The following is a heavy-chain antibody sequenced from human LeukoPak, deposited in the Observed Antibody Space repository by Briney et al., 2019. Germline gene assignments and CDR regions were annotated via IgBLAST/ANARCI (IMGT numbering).Heavy chain of an antibody. Sequence: GGSLRLSCAASGFTFSSYCMNWVRQAPGKGLEWVSYISSSSSTIYYADSVKGRFTISRDNAKNSLYLQMNSLRAEDTAVYYCARDPGSGSYYFDYWGQRTLVTLSS. CDR2: ISSSSSTI. CDR1: GFTFSSYC. V-gene: IGHV3-48*04. D-gene: IGHD3-10*01. CDR3: ARDPGSGSYYFDY. J-gene: IGHJ4*02.